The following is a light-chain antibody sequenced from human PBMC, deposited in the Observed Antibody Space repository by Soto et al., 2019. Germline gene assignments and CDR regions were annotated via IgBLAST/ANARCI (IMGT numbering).Light chain of an antibody. CDR2: DAS. J-gene: IGKJ1*01. Sequence: DIQMTQSPSTLSAAVGDRVATTGRASQSISSRLAWYHQKPGKAPKFLVYDASSLESGVPSRFSGSGSGTEFTLTISSPQTDDFATYYCQQYNSYSTFGQGTKVDIK. CDR1: QSISSR. CDR3: QQYNSYST. V-gene: IGKV1-5*01.